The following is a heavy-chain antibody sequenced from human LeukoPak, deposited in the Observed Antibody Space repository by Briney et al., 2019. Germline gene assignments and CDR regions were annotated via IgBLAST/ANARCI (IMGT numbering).Heavy chain of an antibody. D-gene: IGHD5-18*01. CDR2: IRDDGSNK. CDR3: AKERDTAMVTIDY. V-gene: IGHV3-30*02. J-gene: IGHJ4*02. CDR1: GFTFSSYG. Sequence: PGGSLRLSCAASGFTFSSYGMNWVRQAAGKGREWVAFIRDDGSNKYYADSEKGRFTIDRENSKNTLYLQMNSLRAEDTAVYYCAKERDTAMVTIDYWGQGTLVTVSS.